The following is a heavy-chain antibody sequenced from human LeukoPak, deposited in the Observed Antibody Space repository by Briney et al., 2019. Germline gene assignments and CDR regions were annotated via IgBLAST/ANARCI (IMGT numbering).Heavy chain of an antibody. V-gene: IGHV4-34*01. CDR1: GGSFSGYY. Sequence: SETLSLTCAVYGGSFSGYYWSWIRQPPGKGLGWIGEINHSGSTNYNPSLKSRVTISVDTSKNQFSLKLSSVTAADTAVYYCARGRLRGYSYGYAFDIWGQGTMVTVSS. J-gene: IGHJ3*02. CDR3: ARGRLRGYSYGYAFDI. CDR2: INHSGST. D-gene: IGHD5-18*01.